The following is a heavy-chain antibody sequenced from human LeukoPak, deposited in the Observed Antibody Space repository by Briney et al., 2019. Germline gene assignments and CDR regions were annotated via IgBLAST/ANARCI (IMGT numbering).Heavy chain of an antibody. V-gene: IGHV6-1*01. J-gene: IGHJ2*01. CDR2: TYYRSKWYN. CDR1: GDSVSSNSAA. D-gene: IGHD3-9*01. CDR3: ARDGGRYFDWLPYWYFDL. Sequence: SQTLSLTCAISGDSVSSNSAAWNWIRQSPSRGLEWLGRTYYRSKWYNDYAVSVKSRITINPDTSKNQFSLQLNSVTPGDTAVYYCARDGGRYFDWLPYWYFDLWGRGTLVTVSS.